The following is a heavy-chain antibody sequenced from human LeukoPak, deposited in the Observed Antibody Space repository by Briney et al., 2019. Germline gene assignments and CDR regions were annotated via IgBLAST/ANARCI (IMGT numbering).Heavy chain of an antibody. CDR2: ISGNYGST. J-gene: IGHJ6*02. V-gene: IGHV3-43*02. D-gene: IGHD2-8*01. Sequence: GSLRLSCAASGFTFDDYAMHWVRQGPGKGLEWVSLISGNYGSTSCADSVKGRFTISRDSSKNSLYLQMNSLTTEDTALYYCAKDLSKWGYYYGMDVWGQGTTVTVSS. CDR3: AKDLSKWGYYYGMDV. CDR1: GFTFDDYA.